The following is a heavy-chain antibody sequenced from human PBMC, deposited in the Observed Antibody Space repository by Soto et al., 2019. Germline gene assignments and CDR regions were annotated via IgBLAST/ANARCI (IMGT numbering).Heavy chain of an antibody. Sequence: PSETLSLTCAVYGGSFSCYYWSWIRQPPGKGLEWIGEINHSGSTNYNPSLKSRVTISVDTSKNQFSLKLSSVTAADTAVYYCARDRSSSSTLNYYYYYGMDVWGQGTTVTVSS. V-gene: IGHV4-34*01. CDR3: ARDRSSSSTLNYYYYYGMDV. D-gene: IGHD6-6*01. J-gene: IGHJ6*02. CDR1: GGSFSCYY. CDR2: INHSGST.